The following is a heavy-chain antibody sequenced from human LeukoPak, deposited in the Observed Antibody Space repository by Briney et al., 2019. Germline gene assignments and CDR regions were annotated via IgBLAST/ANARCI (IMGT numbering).Heavy chain of an antibody. D-gene: IGHD3-22*01. CDR2: IKQDGSEK. J-gene: IGHJ4*02. Sequence: GGSLRLSCAASGFTFSSYWMSWVRQAPGKGLEWVANIKQDGSEKYYVDSVKGRFTISRDNAKNSLYLQMNSLRAEDTAVYYCARLFTMIVDDPFDYWGQGTLVTVSS. V-gene: IGHV3-7*01. CDR3: ARLFTMIVDDPFDY. CDR1: GFTFSSYW.